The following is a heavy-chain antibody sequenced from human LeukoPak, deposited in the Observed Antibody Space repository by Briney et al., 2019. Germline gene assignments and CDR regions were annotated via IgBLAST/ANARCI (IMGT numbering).Heavy chain of an antibody. J-gene: IGHJ3*02. CDR2: IITDGTST. Sequence: PGGSLRLSCTASGFTFSSYWMHWVRQTPGKGLVWVSRIITDGTSTSYADSVKGRFTISRDNAKNTLYLQMNSLRAEDTAVYYCARADAAGAFDIWGQGTMVTVSS. D-gene: IGHD2-2*01. CDR3: ARADAAGAFDI. CDR1: GFTFSSYW. V-gene: IGHV3-74*01.